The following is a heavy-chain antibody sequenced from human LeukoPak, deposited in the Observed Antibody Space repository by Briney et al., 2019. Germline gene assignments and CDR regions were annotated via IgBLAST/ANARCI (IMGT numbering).Heavy chain of an antibody. J-gene: IGHJ4*02. CDR1: GGTFSSYA. CDR3: ARAMGSSSYFDY. D-gene: IGHD6-13*01. Sequence: SVKVSCKASGGTFSSYAVSWVRQAPGQGLEWMGGIIPIFGTANYAQKFQGRVTITTDESTSTAYMELSSLRSEDTAVYYCARAMGSSSYFDYWGQGTLVTVSS. V-gene: IGHV1-69*05. CDR2: IIPIFGTA.